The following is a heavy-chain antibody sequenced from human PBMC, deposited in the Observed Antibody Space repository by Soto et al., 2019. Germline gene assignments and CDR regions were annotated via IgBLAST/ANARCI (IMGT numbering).Heavy chain of an antibody. CDR3: AKDIVVVPAAIDY. CDR2: ISGSGGST. Sequence: EVQLLESGGGLVQPGGSLRLSCAASGFTFSSYAMSWVRQAPGKGLEWVSAISGSGGSTYYADSVKGRFTISRDNSRDPLYLQMNSLRAEDTVVYYCAKDIVVVPAAIDYWGQGTLVTVSS. D-gene: IGHD2-2*02. CDR1: GFTFSSYA. J-gene: IGHJ4*02. V-gene: IGHV3-23*01.